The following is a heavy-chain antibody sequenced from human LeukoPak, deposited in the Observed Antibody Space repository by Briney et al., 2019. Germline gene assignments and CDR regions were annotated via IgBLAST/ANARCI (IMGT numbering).Heavy chain of an antibody. J-gene: IGHJ6*02. V-gene: IGHV1-24*01. CDR3: ARPITTYYYYGMDV. CDR2: FDPEDGET. Sequence: ASVKVSCKVSGYTLTELSMHWVRQAPGKGLEWMGGFDPEDGETIYAQKFQGRVTMTEDTSTDTAYMELSSLRSEDTAVYYCARPITTYYYYGMDVWGQGTTVTVSS. D-gene: IGHD3-22*01. CDR1: GYTLTELS.